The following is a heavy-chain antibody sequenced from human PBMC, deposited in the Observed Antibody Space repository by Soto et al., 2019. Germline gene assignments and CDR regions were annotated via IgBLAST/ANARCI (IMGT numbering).Heavy chain of an antibody. D-gene: IGHD3-22*01. V-gene: IGHV6-1*01. CDR3: ARVSCSGGYCLDGLDV. Sequence: SQTLSLTCAISGDSVYSINACWNWIRQSPSRGLEWLGRTYYRSKWFYDYAASVQSRIVINVDTSEEQFSLQLNSVTPEDTAIYYCARVSCSGGYCLDGLDVWGQGTTVTVSS. CDR2: TYYRSKWFY. J-gene: IGHJ6*02. CDR1: GDSVYSINAC.